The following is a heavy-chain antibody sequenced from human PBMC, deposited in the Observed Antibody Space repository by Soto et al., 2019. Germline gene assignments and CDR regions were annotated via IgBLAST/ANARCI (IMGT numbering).Heavy chain of an antibody. CDR2: ISGSGGST. Sequence: GGSLRLSCAASGFTFSSYAMSWVRQAPGKGLEWVSAISGSGGSTYYADSVKGRFTISRDNSKNTLYLQMNSHRVEDTAVYYCAKESGDSCSWYHKGSYFDYWGQGTLVTVSS. J-gene: IGHJ4*02. V-gene: IGHV3-23*01. CDR1: GFTFSSYA. D-gene: IGHD6-13*01. CDR3: AKESGDSCSWYHKGSYFDY.